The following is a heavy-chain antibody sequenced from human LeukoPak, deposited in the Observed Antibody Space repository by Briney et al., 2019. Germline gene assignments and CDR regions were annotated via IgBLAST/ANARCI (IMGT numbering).Heavy chain of an antibody. D-gene: IGHD6-19*01. CDR1: GGTFSSYA. V-gene: IGHV1-69*05. CDR2: IIPIFGTA. Sequence: SVKVSCKASGGTFSSYAISWVRQAPGQGLEWMGRIIPIFGTANYAQKFQGRVTVTTDESTSTAYMELSSLRSEDTAVYYCARIPIAVAGRWYYFDYWGQGTLVTVSS. CDR3: ARIPIAVAGRWYYFDY. J-gene: IGHJ4*02.